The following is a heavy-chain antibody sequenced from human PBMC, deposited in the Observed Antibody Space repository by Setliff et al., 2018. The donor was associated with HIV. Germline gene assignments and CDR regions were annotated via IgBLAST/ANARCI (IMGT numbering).Heavy chain of an antibody. V-gene: IGHV1-69*10. CDR3: ARDPDCSGGSCFDDWFDP. CDR2: IIPILGIA. J-gene: IGHJ5*02. Sequence: VKVSCKASGSTFTGYYMHWVRQAPGQGLEWMGWIIPILGIANYAQKFQGRVTITADKSTSTAYMELSSLRSEDTAVYYCARDPDCSGGSCFDDWFDPWGQGTLVTVSS. D-gene: IGHD2-15*01. CDR1: GSTFTGYY.